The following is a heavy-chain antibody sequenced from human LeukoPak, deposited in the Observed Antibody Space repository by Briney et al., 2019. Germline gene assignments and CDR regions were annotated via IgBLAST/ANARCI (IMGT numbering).Heavy chain of an antibody. D-gene: IGHD3-3*01. CDR1: GYTFISLG. J-gene: IGHJ6*02. Sequence: ASVNVSCKASGYTFISLGISWVRQAPGQGLEWMGWISVYNGKTNYAQKFQGRVNMTTDSSSTAYMELRSLRSDDRAVYYCASINYDFWSRGLDVWGQGTTVTVSS. CDR3: ASINYDFWSRGLDV. V-gene: IGHV1-18*01. CDR2: ISVYNGKT.